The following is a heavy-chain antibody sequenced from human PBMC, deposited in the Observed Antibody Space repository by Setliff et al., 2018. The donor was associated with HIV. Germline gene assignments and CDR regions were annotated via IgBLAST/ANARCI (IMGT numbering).Heavy chain of an antibody. Sequence: GGSLRLSCAASGFTFSRYGMHWVRQAPGKGLEWVAFISYDGSKKYDADSVKGRFTISRDNAKNSLFLQMNSLRAEDTAVYYCASIELAAMVPSDYWGQGTLVTVSS. CDR2: ISYDGSKK. V-gene: IGHV3-30*04. CDR3: ASIELAAMVPSDY. J-gene: IGHJ4*02. D-gene: IGHD5-18*01. CDR1: GFTFSRYG.